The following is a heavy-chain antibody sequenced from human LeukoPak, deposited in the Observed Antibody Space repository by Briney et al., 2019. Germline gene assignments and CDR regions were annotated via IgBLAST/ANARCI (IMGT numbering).Heavy chain of an antibody. J-gene: IGHJ4*02. CDR1: DFTFSDHH. CDR3: ARSPLGIAPFDS. V-gene: IGHV3-72*01. Sequence: GGSLRFSCAASDFTFSDHHMDWVRQAPGEGLEWIARIRNKARRYTTEYAASVNGRFTISRDDSENSLYLQMDSLKTEDTAVYYCARSPLGIAPFDSWGQGTLVAVSS. D-gene: IGHD7-27*01. CDR2: IRNKARRYTT.